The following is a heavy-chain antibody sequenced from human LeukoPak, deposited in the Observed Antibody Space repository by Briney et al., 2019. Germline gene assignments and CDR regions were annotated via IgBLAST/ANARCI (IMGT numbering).Heavy chain of an antibody. CDR3: VKDDPVLHF. Sequence: GGSLRLSCSASGLTFSSCAMHWVRQAPGRGLEWLTLIRPDGGKKIYAESVKGRVTVSRDNFKNMLYLEMNSLRSEDTAVYYCVKDDPVLHFWGQGTLVSVSS. J-gene: IGHJ4*02. CDR1: GLTFSSCA. V-gene: IGHV3-30*02. CDR2: IRPDGGKK.